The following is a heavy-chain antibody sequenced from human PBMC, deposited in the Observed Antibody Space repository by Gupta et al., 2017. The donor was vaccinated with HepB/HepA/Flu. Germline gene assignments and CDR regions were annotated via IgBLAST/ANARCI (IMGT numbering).Heavy chain of an antibody. D-gene: IGHD4-11*01. CDR1: GFTFRSYG. J-gene: IGHJ4*02. Sequence: QVQLVESGGGVVQSGGSLRLSCASSGFTFRSYGMHWVRLAPGKGLAWLAFISSGGERQYYSDSVKGRVTISRDDSKKTLHLQMNSLRVEDTARDDCARDGSNSDSDVGGQGTLVTVSS. V-gene: IGHV3-30*19. CDR2: ISSGGERQ. CDR3: ARDGSNSDSDV.